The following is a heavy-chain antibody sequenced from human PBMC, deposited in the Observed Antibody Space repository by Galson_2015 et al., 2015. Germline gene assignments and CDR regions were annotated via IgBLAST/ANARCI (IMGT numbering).Heavy chain of an antibody. D-gene: IGHD6-25*01. V-gene: IGHV3-30*01. CDR3: ASPYSSGAFDI. CDR2: ISYDGSNK. J-gene: IGHJ6*04. Sequence: SLRLSCAASGFTFSSYAMHWVRQAPGKGLEWVAVISYDGSNKYYADSVKGRFTISRDNSKNTLYLQMNSLRAEDTAVYYCASPYSSGAFDIWGKGTTVTVSS. CDR1: GFTFSSYA.